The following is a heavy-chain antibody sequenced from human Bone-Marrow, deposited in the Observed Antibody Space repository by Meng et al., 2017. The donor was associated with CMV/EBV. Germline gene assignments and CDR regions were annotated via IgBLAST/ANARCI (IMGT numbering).Heavy chain of an antibody. CDR2: IYYSGST. CDR1: GGSISSSSYY. J-gene: IGHJ4*02. V-gene: IGHV4-39*01. CDR3: ARLYCTNGVCYKFDY. D-gene: IGHD2-8*01. Sequence: SETLSLTCTVSGGSISSSSYYWSWIRQPPGKGLEWIGIIYYSGSTYYNPSLKSRVTISVDTSKNQFSLKLSSVTAADTAVYYCARLYCTNGVCYKFDYWGQGTLDTVSS.